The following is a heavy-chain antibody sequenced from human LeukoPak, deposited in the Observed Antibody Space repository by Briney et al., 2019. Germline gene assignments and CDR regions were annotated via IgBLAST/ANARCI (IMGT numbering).Heavy chain of an antibody. CDR2: INPNSGGT. CDR3: ARRSTGVDAFDI. J-gene: IGHJ3*02. Sequence: ASVKVSCKASGYTFTSYYMHWVRQAPGQGLEWMGWINPNSGGTNYAQKFQGRVTMTRDTSISTAYMELSRLRSDDTAVYYCARRSTGVDAFDIWGQGTMVTVSS. V-gene: IGHV1-2*02. CDR1: GYTFTSYY. D-gene: IGHD3-10*01.